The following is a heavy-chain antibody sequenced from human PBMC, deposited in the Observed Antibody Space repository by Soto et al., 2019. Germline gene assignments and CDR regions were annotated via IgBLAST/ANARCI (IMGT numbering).Heavy chain of an antibody. J-gene: IGHJ6*02. Sequence: SVKVSCKASGGTFSSYAISWVRQAPGQGLEWMGGIIPIFGTANYAQKFQGRVTITADESTSTAYMELSSLRSEDTAVYYCAGGELELPLLNYYYYYGMDVWGQGXTVTVSS. D-gene: IGHD1-7*01. CDR3: AGGELELPLLNYYYYYGMDV. CDR2: IIPIFGTA. V-gene: IGHV1-69*13. CDR1: GGTFSSYA.